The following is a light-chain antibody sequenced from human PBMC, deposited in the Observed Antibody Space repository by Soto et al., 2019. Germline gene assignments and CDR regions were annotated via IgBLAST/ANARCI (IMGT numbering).Light chain of an antibody. CDR2: MGF. CDR1: QSLLHKNKNTY. J-gene: IGKJ1*01. V-gene: IGKV2-28*01. CDR3: MQALQTPRT. Sequence: DIVMTQSPLSLPVTPGEAASISCRSSQSLLHKNKNTYFNWYVQKPGQSPQLLIYMGFKRASGGPDRFSGSGSGTYFTLRISRVEAEDAGVYYCMQALQTPRTFGQGTKV.